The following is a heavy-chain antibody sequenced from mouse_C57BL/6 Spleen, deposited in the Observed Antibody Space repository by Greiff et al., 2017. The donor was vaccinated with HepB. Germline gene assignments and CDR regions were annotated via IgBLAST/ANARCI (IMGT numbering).Heavy chain of an antibody. J-gene: IGHJ3*01. CDR3: AKSGGMDYYGSPWFAY. CDR2: IWRGGST. Sequence: VKLVESGPGLVQPSQSLSITCTVSGFSLTSYGVHWVRQSPGKGLEWLGVIWRGGSTDYNAAFMSRLSITKDNSKSQVFFKMNSLQADDTAIYYCAKSGGMDYYGSPWFAYWGQGTLVTVSA. D-gene: IGHD1-1*01. V-gene: IGHV2-5*01. CDR1: GFSLTSYG.